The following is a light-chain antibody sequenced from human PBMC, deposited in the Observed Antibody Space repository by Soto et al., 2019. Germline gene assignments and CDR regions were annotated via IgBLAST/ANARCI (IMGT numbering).Light chain of an antibody. J-gene: IGKJ5*01. CDR3: QQYNDWPPNT. CDR2: GAS. V-gene: IGKV3-15*01. CDR1: QSVSSN. Sequence: EIVMTQSPATLSVSPGERATLSCSASQSVSSNLAWYQQKPGQAPRLLIYGASTSATGIPARFSGSGSGTEFTLTISGLQSEDFAVYYCQQYNDWPPNTFGQGTRLEIK.